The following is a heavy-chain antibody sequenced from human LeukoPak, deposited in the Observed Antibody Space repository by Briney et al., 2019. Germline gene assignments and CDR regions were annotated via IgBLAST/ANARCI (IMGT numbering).Heavy chain of an antibody. D-gene: IGHD3-3*01. CDR3: ARGPYYDSWSGAGY. V-gene: IGHV1-18*01. CDR2: IATYNGNT. CDR1: GYTFRDFG. J-gene: IGHJ4*02. Sequence: ASVKVSCKASGYTFRDFGISWVRQAPGQGLEWMGWIATYNGNTNYIQKLQGRVTMTTDTSTSTAYMELRSLRSDDTAVYYCARGPYYDSWSGAGYWGQGTLVAVSS.